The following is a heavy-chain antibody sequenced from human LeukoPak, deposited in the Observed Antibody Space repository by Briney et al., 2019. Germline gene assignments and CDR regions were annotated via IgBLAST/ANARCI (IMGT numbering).Heavy chain of an antibody. D-gene: IGHD4-17*01. CDR3: ARGGPDYGDYPVNFDY. J-gene: IGHJ4*02. Sequence: GGSLRLSCAASGFTFSSYGMHWVRQAPGKGLEWVANIKQDGSEKYYVDSVKGRFTISRENAKNSLYLQMNSLRAGDTAVYYCARGGPDYGDYPVNFDYWGQGTLVTVSS. CDR1: GFTFSSYG. V-gene: IGHV3-7*01. CDR2: IKQDGSEK.